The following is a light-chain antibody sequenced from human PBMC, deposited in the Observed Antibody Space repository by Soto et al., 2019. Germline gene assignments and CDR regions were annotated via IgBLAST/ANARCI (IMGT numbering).Light chain of an antibody. V-gene: IGKV3-20*01. CDR3: QQYGSSPR. Sequence: EIVLKQSPGTLSLSPGERATLSCRASQSVTSSYLAWYQQKPGQAPRLLIYGASSRATGIPDRYSGSGSGTDFTLTISRLEPEHCAVYYCQQYGSSPRFGQGTKVEIK. CDR2: GAS. J-gene: IGKJ1*01. CDR1: QSVTSSY.